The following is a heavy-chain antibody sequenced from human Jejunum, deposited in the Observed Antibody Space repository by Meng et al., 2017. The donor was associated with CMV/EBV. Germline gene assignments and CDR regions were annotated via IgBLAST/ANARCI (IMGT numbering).Heavy chain of an antibody. Sequence: TYGMHWVRQAPGKGLEWVTFISNDGSNKYYGDSVKGRFTISRDNSKNTLYLQMNSLRAEDTSVYYCVKDRGVPYYESLTGYSYFDYWGQGALVNVSS. CDR2: ISNDGSNK. J-gene: IGHJ4*02. V-gene: IGHV3-30*02. CDR1: TYG. CDR3: VKDRGVPYYESLTGYSYFDY. D-gene: IGHD3-9*01.